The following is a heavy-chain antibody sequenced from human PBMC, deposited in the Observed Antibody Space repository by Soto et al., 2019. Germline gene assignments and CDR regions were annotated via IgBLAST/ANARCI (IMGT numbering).Heavy chain of an antibody. CDR2: IYYSGST. V-gene: IGHV4-31*03. D-gene: IGHD3-10*01. CDR1: GGSISSGDYY. Sequence: QVQLQESGPGLVKPSQTLSLTCTVSGGSISSGDYYWSWIRQHPGKGLEWIGYIYYSGSTYYNPSLKSRVTKSVDTSKNQFSLKLSSVIAADTAVYYCAKTGVRGVPLAYDWGQGTLVTVSS. CDR3: AKTGVRGVPLAYD. J-gene: IGHJ4*02.